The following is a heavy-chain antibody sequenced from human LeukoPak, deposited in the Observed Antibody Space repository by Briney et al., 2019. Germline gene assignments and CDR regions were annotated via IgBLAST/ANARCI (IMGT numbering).Heavy chain of an antibody. CDR1: GYTFTGYY. CDR3: ARDHSSSWYIQGDDPDY. Sequence: EASVKVSCKASGYTFTGYYMHWVRQAPGQGLEWMGWINPNSGGTNYAQKFQGRVTMTRDTSISTAYMELSRLRSDDTAVYYCARDHSSSWYIQGDDPDYWGQGTLVTVSS. CDR2: INPNSGGT. D-gene: IGHD6-13*01. J-gene: IGHJ4*02. V-gene: IGHV1-2*02.